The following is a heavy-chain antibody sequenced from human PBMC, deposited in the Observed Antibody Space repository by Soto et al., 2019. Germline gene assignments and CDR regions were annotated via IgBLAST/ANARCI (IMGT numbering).Heavy chain of an antibody. V-gene: IGHV1-2*04. D-gene: IGHD2-2*01. J-gene: IGHJ5*02. CDR3: ARGGIVVVPAAMNWFDP. CDR2: INPNSGGT. CDR1: GYTFTGYY. Sequence: ASVKVSCTASGYTFTGYYMHWVRQAPGQGLEWMGWINPNSGGTNYAQKFQGWVTMTRDTSISTAYMELSRLRSDDTAVYYCARGGIVVVPAAMNWFDPWGQGTLVTVSS.